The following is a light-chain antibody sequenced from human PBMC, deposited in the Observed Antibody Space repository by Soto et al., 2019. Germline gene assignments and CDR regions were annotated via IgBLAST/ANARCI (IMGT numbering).Light chain of an antibody. V-gene: IGLV3-1*01. Sequence: SYELTQPPSVSVSPGQTAIITCSGDKLGDKYASWYQQKPGQSPVLVISQDSKRPSGIPERFSGSNSGNTAALTISGTQAMDEADYYCQAWDSTTVVFGGGTKVTVL. CDR2: QDS. CDR3: QAWDSTTVV. J-gene: IGLJ2*01. CDR1: KLGDKY.